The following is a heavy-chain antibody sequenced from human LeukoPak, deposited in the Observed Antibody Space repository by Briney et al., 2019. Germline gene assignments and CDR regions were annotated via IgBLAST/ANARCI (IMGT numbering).Heavy chain of an antibody. V-gene: IGHV3-7*03. J-gene: IGHJ4*02. Sequence: GGSLRLSCTASGFTFSRHWISWVRQTPGKGLEWVANIKEDGSEQYYVDSVKGRFTMSRDNAKNSLYLQMNSLRAEDTAVYYCARVVIAAAGTEYFDYWGQGTLVTVSS. CDR3: ARVVIAAAGTEYFDY. CDR2: IKEDGSEQ. CDR1: GFTFSRHW. D-gene: IGHD6-13*01.